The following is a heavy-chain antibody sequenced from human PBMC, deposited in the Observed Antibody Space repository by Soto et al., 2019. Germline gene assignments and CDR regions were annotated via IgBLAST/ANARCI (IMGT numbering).Heavy chain of an antibody. CDR1: GDSISSYY. V-gene: IGHV4-59*01. CDR3: ALRIMAVVPEY. J-gene: IGHJ4*02. CDR2: LYYGRSA. Sequence: QVQLQESGPGLVKPSETLSLTCAVSGDSISSYYCMWIRQPPGKGLESIGYLYYGRSANYNPSLTSRVTWSVDTSTNQCSLTLSSMTAADTAVYYCALRIMAVVPEYWGQGTLVTVSS. D-gene: IGHD3-22*01.